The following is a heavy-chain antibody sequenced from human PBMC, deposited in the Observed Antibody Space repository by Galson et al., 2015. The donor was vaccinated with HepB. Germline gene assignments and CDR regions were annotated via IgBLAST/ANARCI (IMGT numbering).Heavy chain of an antibody. CDR1: GFTFSSYW. D-gene: IGHD2-15*01. CDR2: INGGGSNT. V-gene: IGHV3-23*01. Sequence: SLRLSCAASGFTFSSYWMHWVRQAPGKGLEWVSSINGGGSNTYYADSVKGRFFISRDNFKNILYLQMNSLRAEDTALYYCAKISAGGLDDWGQGTLVTVSS. CDR3: AKISAGGLDD. J-gene: IGHJ4*02.